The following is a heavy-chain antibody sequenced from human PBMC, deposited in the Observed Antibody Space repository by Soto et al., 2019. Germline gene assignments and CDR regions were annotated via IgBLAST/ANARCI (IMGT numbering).Heavy chain of an antibody. V-gene: IGHV4-39*01. CDR2: IYYSGST. CDR3: ARGGSDSMFYYYYMDV. J-gene: IGHJ6*03. D-gene: IGHD3-10*02. Sequence: SETLSLTCTVSGGSISSSSYYWGWIRQPPGKGLEWIGSIYYSGSTYYNPSLKSRVTISVDTSKNQFSLKLSSVTAADTAVYYCARGGSDSMFYYYYMDVWGKGTTVTVS. CDR1: GGSISSSSYY.